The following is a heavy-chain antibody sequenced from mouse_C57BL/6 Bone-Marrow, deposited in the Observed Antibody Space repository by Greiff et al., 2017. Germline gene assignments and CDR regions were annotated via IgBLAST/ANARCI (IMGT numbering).Heavy chain of an antibody. Sequence: DVQLQESGGGLVKPGGSLKLSCAASGFTFSSYAMSWVRQTPEKRLEWVATISDGGSYTYYPDNVKGRFTISRDNAKNNLYLHMSHLKSEDTAMYYCARDRPYYFDYWGQGTTLTVSS. CDR3: ARDRPYYFDY. J-gene: IGHJ2*01. CDR2: ISDGGSYT. V-gene: IGHV5-4*01. CDR1: GFTFSSYA.